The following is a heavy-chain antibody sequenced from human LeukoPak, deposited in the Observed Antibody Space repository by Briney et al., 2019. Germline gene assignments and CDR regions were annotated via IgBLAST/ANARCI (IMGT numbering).Heavy chain of an antibody. J-gene: IGHJ4*02. CDR3: ARVSGIATPAVHY. D-gene: IGHD6-13*01. V-gene: IGHV4-34*01. CDR1: GGSFSGYY. Sequence: SETLSLTCAVYGGSFSGYYWSWIRQPPGKGLEWIGEINHSGSTNYNPSLKSRVTISVDTSKNQFSLKLSSVTAADTAVYYCARVSGIATPAVHYWGQGTLVTVSS. CDR2: INHSGST.